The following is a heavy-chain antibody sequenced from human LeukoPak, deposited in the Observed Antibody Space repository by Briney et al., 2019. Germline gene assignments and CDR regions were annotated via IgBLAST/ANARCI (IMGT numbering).Heavy chain of an antibody. CDR2: ISSSSSYI. V-gene: IGHV3-21*06. CDR3: AREDSVPVPYYYYYGMGV. J-gene: IGHJ6*02. D-gene: IGHD3-10*01. CDR1: GFTFSSYS. Sequence: PGGSLRLSCAASGFTFSSYSMNWVRQAPGKGLEWVSSISSSSSYIYYADSVKGRFTISRDNAKNSLYLQMNSLRAEDTAVYYCAREDSVPVPYYYYYGMGVWGQGTTVTESS.